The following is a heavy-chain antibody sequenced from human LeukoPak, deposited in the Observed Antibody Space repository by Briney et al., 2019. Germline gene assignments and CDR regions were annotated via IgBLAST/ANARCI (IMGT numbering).Heavy chain of an antibody. CDR3: ARVYPYYDSSGYFDY. D-gene: IGHD3-22*01. CDR2: ISSSSSTI. CDR1: GFTFSSYS. V-gene: IGHV3-48*01. Sequence: GGSLRLSCAASGFTFSSYSMNWVCQAPGKGLEWVSYISSSSSTIYYADSVKGRFTISRDNAKNSLYLQMNSLRADDTAVYYCARVYPYYDSSGYFDYWGQGTLVTVSS. J-gene: IGHJ4*02.